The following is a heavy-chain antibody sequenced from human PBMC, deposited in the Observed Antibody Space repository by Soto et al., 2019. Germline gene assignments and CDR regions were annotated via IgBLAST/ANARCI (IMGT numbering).Heavy chain of an antibody. J-gene: IGHJ4*02. CDR1: GGSVTNSSYY. CDR3: VSQRTTVPTQAYFDY. D-gene: IGHD4-17*01. Sequence: SETLSLTCTVSGGSVTNSSYYWGWIRQSPGKGLEWIGSVYYGGRSYSKSSVKSRVTISVDTSKNRFSLSLNSVTASDTAVYFCVSQRTTVPTQAYFDYWGPGALVTVSS. CDR2: VYYGGRS. V-gene: IGHV4-39*01.